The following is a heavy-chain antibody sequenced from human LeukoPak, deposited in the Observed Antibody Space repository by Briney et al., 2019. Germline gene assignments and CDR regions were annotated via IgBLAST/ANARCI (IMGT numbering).Heavy chain of an antibody. CDR2: IYYSGST. CDR3: ARLTYLTMAHDY. V-gene: IGHV4-59*08. J-gene: IGHJ4*02. D-gene: IGHD3-10*01. Sequence: PSETLSLTCTVSGGSISSYYWSWIRQPPGKGLEWIGYIYYSGSTNYNPSLKSRVTISVDTSKNQFSLKLSSVTAADTAVYYCARLTYLTMAHDYWGQGTLVTDSS. CDR1: GGSISSYY.